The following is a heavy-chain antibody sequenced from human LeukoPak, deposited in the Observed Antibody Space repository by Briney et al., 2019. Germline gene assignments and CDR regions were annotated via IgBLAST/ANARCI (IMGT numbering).Heavy chain of an antibody. D-gene: IGHD6-6*01. Sequence: ASVKVSCKASGYTFTGYYMHCVRQAPGQGLEWMGCINPNSGGTNYAQKFQGRVTMTRDTSISTAYMELSRLRSDDTAVYYCARALATRPGRAFDIWGQGTMVTVYS. CDR2: INPNSGGT. V-gene: IGHV1-2*02. CDR1: GYTFTGYY. J-gene: IGHJ3*02. CDR3: ARALATRPGRAFDI.